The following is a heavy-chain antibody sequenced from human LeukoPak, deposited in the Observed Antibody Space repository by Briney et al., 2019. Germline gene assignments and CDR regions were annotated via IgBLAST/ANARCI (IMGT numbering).Heavy chain of an antibody. CDR2: IYTSGST. CDR3: ARVSAGTERNNWFDP. J-gene: IGHJ5*02. Sequence: PSETLSLTCTVSGGSISSYYWSWIRQPAGKGLEWIGRIYTSGSTNYNPSLKSRVTMSVDTSKNQFSLKQSSVTAADTAVYYCARVSAGTERNNWFDPWGQGTLVTVSS. D-gene: IGHD1-1*01. V-gene: IGHV4-4*07. CDR1: GGSISSYY.